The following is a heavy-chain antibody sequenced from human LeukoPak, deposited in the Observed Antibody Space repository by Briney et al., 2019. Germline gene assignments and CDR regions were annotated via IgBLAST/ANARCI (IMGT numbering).Heavy chain of an antibody. D-gene: IGHD3-16*01. J-gene: IGHJ3*02. V-gene: IGHV3-23*01. CDR1: GFTFSSYA. Sequence: PGGPLRLSCAVSGFTFSSYAMSWVRQPPGKGLEWVSVISGGGGSTYYAGSVKGRFTISRDNSKNTLYLQMNSLRAEDTAAYYCAKQGILITGRDDALDIWGQGTMVIVSS. CDR2: ISGGGGST. CDR3: AKQGILITGRDDALDI.